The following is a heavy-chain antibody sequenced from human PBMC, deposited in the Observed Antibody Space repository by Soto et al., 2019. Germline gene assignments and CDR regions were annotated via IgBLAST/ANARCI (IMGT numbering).Heavy chain of an antibody. Sequence: SVKVSCKASGGTFSSYTISWVRQAPGQGLEWMGRIIPILGIANYAQKFQGRVTITADKSTSTAYMELSSLRSEDTAVYYCATDTRGYSYGFDYWGQGTLVTVSS. CDR3: ATDTRGYSYGFDY. CDR2: IIPILGIA. D-gene: IGHD5-18*01. J-gene: IGHJ4*02. V-gene: IGHV1-69*02. CDR1: GGTFSSYT.